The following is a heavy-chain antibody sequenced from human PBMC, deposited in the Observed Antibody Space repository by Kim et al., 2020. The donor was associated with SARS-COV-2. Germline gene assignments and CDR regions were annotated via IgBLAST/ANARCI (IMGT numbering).Heavy chain of an antibody. J-gene: IGHJ4*02. V-gene: IGHV3-74*01. CDR1: GFTFSNSW. CDR2: INSDGSST. Sequence: GGSLRLSCAASGFTFSNSWMHWVRQAPGKGLVWVSQINSDGSSTAYADSVKGRFTISRDNAKNTLYLQMNSLRAEDTAVYYCARDQAYCSSTSCPFVYWGQGTLVTVSS. D-gene: IGHD2-2*01. CDR3: ARDQAYCSSTSCPFVY.